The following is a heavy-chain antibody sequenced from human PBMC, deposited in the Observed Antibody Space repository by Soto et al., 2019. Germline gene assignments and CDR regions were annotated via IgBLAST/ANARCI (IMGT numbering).Heavy chain of an antibody. CDR3: ARDAGDSSGWHYYYYGMDV. Sequence: SETLSLTCAVSGYSISSGYYWGLIRQPPGKGLEWIGSIYHSGSTYYNPSLKSRVTISVDTSKNQFSLKLSSVTAADTAVYYCARDAGDSSGWHYYYYGMDVWGQGTTGTVSS. J-gene: IGHJ6*02. V-gene: IGHV4-38-2*02. CDR2: IYHSGST. D-gene: IGHD6-19*01. CDR1: GYSISSGYY.